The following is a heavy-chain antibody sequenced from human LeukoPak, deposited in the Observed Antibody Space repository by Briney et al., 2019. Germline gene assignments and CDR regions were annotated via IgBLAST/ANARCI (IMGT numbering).Heavy chain of an antibody. CDR3: ARRVGATNRAWFDP. CDR2: IYYSGST. Sequence: SETLSLTCTVSGGSISSSSYYWGWIRQPPGKGLEWIGSIYYSGSTYYNPSLKSRVTISVDTSKNQFSLKLSSVTAADTAVYYCARRVGATNRAWFDPWGQGTLVTVSS. V-gene: IGHV4-39*07. J-gene: IGHJ5*02. D-gene: IGHD1-26*01. CDR1: GGSISSSSYY.